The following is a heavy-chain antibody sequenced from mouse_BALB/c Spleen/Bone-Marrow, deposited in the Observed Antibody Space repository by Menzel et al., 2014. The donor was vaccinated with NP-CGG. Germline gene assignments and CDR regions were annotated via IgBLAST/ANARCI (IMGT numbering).Heavy chain of an antibody. Sequence: VQLQQSGAELVKPGASVKLSCKASGYTFTSYYMYWVKQRPGQGLEWIGEINPSNGGTNFDEKFKSKATLTVDKSSNTAYMQLSSLTSEDSAVYYCTRSGYGNHWFACWGQGTLVTVSA. CDR3: TRSGYGNHWFAC. CDR2: INPSNGGT. CDR1: GYTFTSYY. V-gene: IGHV1S81*02. D-gene: IGHD2-10*02. J-gene: IGHJ3*01.